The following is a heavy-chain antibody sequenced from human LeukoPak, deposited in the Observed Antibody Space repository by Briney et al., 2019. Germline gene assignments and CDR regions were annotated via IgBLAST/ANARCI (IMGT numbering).Heavy chain of an antibody. J-gene: IGHJ6*02. Sequence: TSETLSLTCAVYGGSFSGYYWSWIRQPPGKGLEWIGEINHSGSTNYNPSLKSRVTISVDTSKNQFSLKLSSVTAADTAVYYCARVAAAVGMDVWGQGTTVTVSS. D-gene: IGHD6-13*01. CDR1: GGSFSGYY. CDR3: ARVAAAVGMDV. CDR2: INHSGST. V-gene: IGHV4-34*01.